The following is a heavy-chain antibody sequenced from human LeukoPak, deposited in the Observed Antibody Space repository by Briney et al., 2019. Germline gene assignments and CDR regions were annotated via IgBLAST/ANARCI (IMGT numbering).Heavy chain of an antibody. V-gene: IGHV4-59*01. CDR2: IYYSGST. J-gene: IGHJ5*02. CDR1: GASINSYY. D-gene: IGHD6-13*01. CDR3: ARDLAQSSRSYNWFDP. Sequence: SETLSLTCTVSGASINSYYWTWIRQPPGKGLEWIGHIYYSGSTNYNPSLKSRVTISVDTSKNQFSLKLSSVTAADTAVYYCARDLAQSSRSYNWFDPWGQGTLVTVSS.